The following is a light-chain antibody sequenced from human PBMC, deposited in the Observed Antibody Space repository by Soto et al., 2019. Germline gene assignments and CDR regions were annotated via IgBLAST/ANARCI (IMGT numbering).Light chain of an antibody. CDR2: DVT. CDR1: SSDVGAYNY. Sequence: QSVLTQPASVSGSPGQSIAISCTGTSSDVGAYNYVSWCQQHPGKVPKLVIYDVTNRPSGVSDRFSGSKSGNTASLTISGLQAEDEADYYCSSYTSNTTPYVFGTGTRSPS. J-gene: IGLJ1*01. CDR3: SSYTSNTTPYV. V-gene: IGLV2-14*01.